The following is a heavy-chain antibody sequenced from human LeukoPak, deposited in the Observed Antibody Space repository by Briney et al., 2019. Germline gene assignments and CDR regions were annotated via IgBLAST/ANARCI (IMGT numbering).Heavy chain of an antibody. J-gene: IGHJ3*02. CDR2: INHSGST. CDR1: GGSFSGYY. V-gene: IGHV4-34*01. D-gene: IGHD3-22*01. Sequence: SETLSLTCAVYGGSFSGYYWSWIRQPPGKGLEWIGEINHSGSTNYNPSLKSRVTISVDTSKNQFSLKLSSVTAADTAVYYCASYPEDSNAFDIWGQGTMVTVSS. CDR3: ASYPEDSNAFDI.